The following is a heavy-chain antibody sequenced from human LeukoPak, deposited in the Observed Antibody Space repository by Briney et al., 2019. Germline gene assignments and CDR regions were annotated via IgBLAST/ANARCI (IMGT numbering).Heavy chain of an antibody. Sequence: GGSLRLSCAASGFTFSSYGMHWVRQAPGKGLEWVAVISYDGNNRYYADSVKGRFTISRDNAKNSLSLQMNSLRAEDTAVYFCARADLINDAFDIWGQGTMVTVSS. V-gene: IGHV3-30*03. D-gene: IGHD3-16*01. CDR2: ISYDGNNR. CDR3: ARADLINDAFDI. J-gene: IGHJ3*02. CDR1: GFTFSSYG.